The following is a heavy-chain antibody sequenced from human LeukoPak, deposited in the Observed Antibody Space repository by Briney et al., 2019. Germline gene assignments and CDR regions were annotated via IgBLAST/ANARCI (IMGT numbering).Heavy chain of an antibody. Sequence: WASVKVSCKASGYTFTSYGISWVRQAPGQGLEWMGWISAYNGNTNYAQKLQGRVTMTTDTSTSTAYMELRSLRSDDTAVYYCARKILPYYYDSSGSMRWVWFDPWGQGTLVTVSS. CDR3: ARKILPYYYDSSGSMRWVWFDP. V-gene: IGHV1-18*01. CDR1: GYTFTSYG. D-gene: IGHD3-22*01. J-gene: IGHJ5*02. CDR2: ISAYNGNT.